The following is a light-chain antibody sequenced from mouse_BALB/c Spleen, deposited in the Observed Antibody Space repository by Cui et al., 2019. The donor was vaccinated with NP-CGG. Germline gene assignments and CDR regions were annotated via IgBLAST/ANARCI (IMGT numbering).Light chain of an antibody. V-gene: IGLV1*01. CDR3: ALWYSNHWV. Sequence: QAVVLKESPLTTSPGETVTLTCRSSTGAVTTSNYANWVQEKPDHLFTGLIGGTNNRAPGVPARFSGSLIGDKAALTITGAQTEDETIYFCALWYSNHWVFGGGTKLTVL. CDR1: TGAVTTSNY. CDR2: GTN. J-gene: IGLJ1*01.